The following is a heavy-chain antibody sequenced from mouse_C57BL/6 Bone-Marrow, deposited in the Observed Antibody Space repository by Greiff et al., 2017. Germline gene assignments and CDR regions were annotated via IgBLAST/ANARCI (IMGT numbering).Heavy chain of an antibody. D-gene: IGHD2-12*01. CDR3: AYDVRYFDV. Sequence: QVQLQQSGPELVKPGASVKISCKASGYAFSSSWMNWVKQRPGKGLEWIGRIYPGDGDTNYNGKFKGKATLTADNSSSTAYMQLSSLTSVDSAVYFCAYDVRYFDVWGTGTTVTVSS. V-gene: IGHV1-82*01. CDR2: IYPGDGDT. J-gene: IGHJ1*03. CDR1: GYAFSSSW.